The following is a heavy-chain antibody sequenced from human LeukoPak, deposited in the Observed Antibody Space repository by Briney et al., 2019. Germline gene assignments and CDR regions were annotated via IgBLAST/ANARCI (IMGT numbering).Heavy chain of an antibody. V-gene: IGHV3-48*01. Sequence: GGSLRLSCAASGFTFSSYSMNWVRQAPGKGLEWVSYISSSSSTIYYADSVKGRFTISRDNAKNSLYLQMNSLRAEDTAVYYCARDVTVTTAAFDYWGQGTLVTVSS. CDR3: ARDVTVTTAAFDY. CDR2: ISSSSSTI. J-gene: IGHJ4*02. D-gene: IGHD4-17*01. CDR1: GFTFSSYS.